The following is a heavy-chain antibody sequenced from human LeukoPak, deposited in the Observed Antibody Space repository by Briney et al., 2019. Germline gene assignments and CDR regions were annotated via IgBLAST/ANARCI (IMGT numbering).Heavy chain of an antibody. CDR2: MNPNSGNT. D-gene: IGHD3-10*01. Sequence: GASVKVSCKASGYTFTSYDINWVRQATGQGLEWMGWMNPNSGNTGYAQKFQGRVTMTRNTSISTAYMELSSLRSEDTAVYYCARGKKYGSGSYSNYYYYMDVWGKGTTVTVSS. V-gene: IGHV1-8*01. CDR3: ARGKKYGSGSYSNYYYYMDV. J-gene: IGHJ6*03. CDR1: GYTFTSYD.